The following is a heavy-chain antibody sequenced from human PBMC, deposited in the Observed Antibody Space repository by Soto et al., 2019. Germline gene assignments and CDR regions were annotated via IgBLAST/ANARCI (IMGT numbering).Heavy chain of an antibody. V-gene: IGHV4-31*03. Sequence: QVQLQEWGPGLVKPSQTLSLTCTVSGGSISSGGYYWSWIRQHPGKGLEWIGYIFYSGSTYYNPSLKSRLTISVDTSKNQFSLKLSSVTAADTAVYYCARTPSIVRGVSYYFDYWGQGALVTVSS. CDR2: IFYSGST. CDR3: ARTPSIVRGVSYYFDY. D-gene: IGHD3-10*01. J-gene: IGHJ4*02. CDR1: GGSISSGGYY.